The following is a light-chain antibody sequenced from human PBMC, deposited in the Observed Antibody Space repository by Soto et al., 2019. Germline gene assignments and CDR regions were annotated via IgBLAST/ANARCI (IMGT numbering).Light chain of an antibody. V-gene: IGKV2-30*01. CDR1: QSLVFSDGNTY. J-gene: IGKJ1*01. Sequence: DVVLTQSPLSLPVALGQPASISCRSSQSLVFSDGNTYLNWFQQRPGQSPRRLISKVSNRDSWVQNRFSGSGHVPDFQLIISRVEAEDVGVYYCMQGTRWLWTFGQGTKVEIK. CDR3: MQGTRWLWT. CDR2: KVS.